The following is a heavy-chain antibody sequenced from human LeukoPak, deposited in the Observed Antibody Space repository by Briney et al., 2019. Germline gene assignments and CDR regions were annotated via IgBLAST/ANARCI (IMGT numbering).Heavy chain of an antibody. V-gene: IGHV3-11*04. J-gene: IGHJ4*02. Sequence: GGSLRLSCAASGFTFSNHYMSWIRQAPGKGLVWVSYISSRSSNKYYADSVKGRFTISRDNAKNSLYLQMNSLRAEDTAVYYCARDEWELPFDYWGQGTLVTVSS. D-gene: IGHD1-26*01. CDR1: GFTFSNHY. CDR3: ARDEWELPFDY. CDR2: ISSRSSNK.